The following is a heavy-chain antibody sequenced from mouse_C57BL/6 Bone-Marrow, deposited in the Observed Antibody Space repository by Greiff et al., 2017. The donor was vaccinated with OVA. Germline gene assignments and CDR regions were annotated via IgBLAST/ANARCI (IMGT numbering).Heavy chain of an antibody. V-gene: IGHV10-3*01. CDR2: IRSKSSNYAT. CDR1: GFTFNTYA. D-gene: IGHD1-1*01. CDR3: VREGYYYGSSYEGLGFAY. J-gene: IGHJ3*01. Sequence: EVMLVESGGGLVQPKGSLKLSCAASGFTFNTYAMHWVRQAPGKGLEWVARIRSKSSNYATYYADSVKDRFTISRDDSQSMLYLQMNNLKTEDTAMYYCVREGYYYGSSYEGLGFAYWGQGTLVTVSA.